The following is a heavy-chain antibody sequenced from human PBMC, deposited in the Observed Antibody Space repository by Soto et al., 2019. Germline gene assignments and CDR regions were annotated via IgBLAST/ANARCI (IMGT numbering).Heavy chain of an antibody. CDR2: ISSCSSTI. CDR1: GFTFSSYS. CDR3: AREWNTVPTDYYYYGMDV. J-gene: IGHJ6*02. D-gene: IGHD2-2*01. V-gene: IGHV3-48*02. Sequence: EVQLVESGGGLVQPGGSLRLSCAASGFTFSSYSMNWVRQAPGKGLEWVSYISSCSSTIYYADSEKSRFTISRDNAKNSLYLKMNSLRDEDKAVYDGAREWNTVPTDYYYYGMDVWGQGTTVTVSS.